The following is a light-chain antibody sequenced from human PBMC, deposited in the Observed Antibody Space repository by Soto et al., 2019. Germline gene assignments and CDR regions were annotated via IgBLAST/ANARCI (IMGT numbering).Light chain of an antibody. CDR3: QPLNSYPEIT. V-gene: IGKV1-9*01. CDR2: KAS. Sequence: VQMSQTPSSLSASVGDRITITCQASHDIWNYLNWYQQKPGKAPKLLIYKASTLKSGVPSRFSGSGSGTEFTLTISSLQPEDFATYYCQPLNSYPEITFGQGTILENK. J-gene: IGKJ5*01. CDR1: HDIWNY.